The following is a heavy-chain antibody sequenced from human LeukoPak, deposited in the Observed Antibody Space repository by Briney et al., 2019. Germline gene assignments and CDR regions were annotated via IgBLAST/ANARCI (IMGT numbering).Heavy chain of an antibody. D-gene: IGHD3-10*01. J-gene: IGHJ4*02. CDR1: GYTFTGYY. CDR3: ARGITMVRGVIIRSYFDY. CDR2: INPNSGGT. V-gene: IGHV1-2*02. Sequence: ASVKVSCKASGYTFTGYYMHWVRQAPGQGLEWMGWINPNSGGTNYAQKFQGRVTMTRDTSISTAYMELSRLRSDDTAVYYCARGITMVRGVIIRSYFDYWGQGTLVTVSS.